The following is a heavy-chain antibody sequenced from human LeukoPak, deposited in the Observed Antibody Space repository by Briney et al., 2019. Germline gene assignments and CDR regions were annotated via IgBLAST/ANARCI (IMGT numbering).Heavy chain of an antibody. CDR2: ISYDGSNK. CDR1: GFTFSSYA. D-gene: IGHD5-18*01. CDR3: ASDGGYSLNPFDY. V-gene: IGHV3-30-3*01. Sequence: GGSLRLSCAASGFTFSSYAMHWVRQAPGKGLEWVAVISYDGSNKYYADSVKGRFTISRDNSKNTLYLQMNSLRAEDTAVYYCASDGGYSLNPFDYWGQGTLVTVSS. J-gene: IGHJ4*02.